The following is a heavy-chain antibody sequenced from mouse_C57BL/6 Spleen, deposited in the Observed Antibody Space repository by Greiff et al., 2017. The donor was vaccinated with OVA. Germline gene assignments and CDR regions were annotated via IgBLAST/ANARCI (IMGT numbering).Heavy chain of an antibody. J-gene: IGHJ1*03. CDR3: ARYSSEWYFDV. D-gene: IGHD2-5*01. CDR2: IYPRSGNT. CDR1: GYTFTSYG. V-gene: IGHV1-81*01. Sequence: QVHVKQSGAELARPGASVKLSCKASGYTFTSYGISWVKQRTGQGLEWIGEIYPRSGNTYYNEKFKGKATLTADKSSSTAYMELRSLTSEDSAVYFCARYSSEWYFDVWGTGTTVTVSS.